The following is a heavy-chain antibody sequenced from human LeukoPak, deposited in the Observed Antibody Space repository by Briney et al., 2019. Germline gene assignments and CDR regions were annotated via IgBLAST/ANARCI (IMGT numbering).Heavy chain of an antibody. V-gene: IGHV3-9*01. CDR2: ISWNSGSI. D-gene: IGHD6-25*01. J-gene: IGHJ4*02. CDR1: GFTFDDYA. CDR3: AKDIAAFIRYYFDY. Sequence: PGGSLRLSCAASGFTFDDYAIHWVRQAPGKGLEWVSGISWNSGSIGYADSVKGRFTISRDNAKNSLYLQMNSLRAEDTALYYCAKDIAAFIRYYFDYWGQGTLVTVSS.